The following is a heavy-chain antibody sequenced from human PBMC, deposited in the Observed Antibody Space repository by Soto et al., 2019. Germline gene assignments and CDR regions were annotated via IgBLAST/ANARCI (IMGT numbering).Heavy chain of an antibody. CDR3: AKDGTMVRGVISLHFDY. V-gene: IGHV3-30*18. CDR2: ISYDGGNK. J-gene: IGHJ4*02. D-gene: IGHD3-10*01. Sequence: PRLSCAASGFTFSSYGMHWVRQAPGKGLEWVAVISYDGGNKYYADSVKGRFTISRDNSKNTLYLQMNSLRAEDTAVYYCAKDGTMVRGVISLHFDYWGQGTLVTVSS. CDR1: GFTFSSYG.